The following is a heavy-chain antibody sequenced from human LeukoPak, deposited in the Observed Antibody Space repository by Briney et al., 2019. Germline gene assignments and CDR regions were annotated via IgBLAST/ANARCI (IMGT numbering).Heavy chain of an antibody. J-gene: IGHJ4*02. V-gene: IGHV4-59*12. CDR3: AYGNYYDSSGSLFDY. D-gene: IGHD3-22*01. CDR2: IYYSGST. CDR1: GGSISSYY. Sequence: SETLSLTCTVSGGSISSYYWSWIRQPPGKGLEWIGYIYYSGSTNYNPSLKSRVTISVDTSKNQFSLKLSSVTAADTAVYYCAYGNYYDSSGSLFDYWGQGTLVTVSA.